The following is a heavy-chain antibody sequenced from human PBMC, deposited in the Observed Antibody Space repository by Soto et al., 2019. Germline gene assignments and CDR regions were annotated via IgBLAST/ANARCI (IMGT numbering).Heavy chain of an antibody. CDR1: GYAFINYA. Sequence: QVQMVQSGAEVKKPGTSVKVSCKASGYAFINYAVTWVRQAPGEGLEWMGWIIPSNDNSYSAQKFQDRVTMSTETSSNTPYMELRRLTSNDPAVYYCSREGGNTGTSDYWGKGTLVTVSS. V-gene: IGHV1-18*01. CDR2: IIPSNDNS. CDR3: SREGGNTGTSDY. D-gene: IGHD1-7*01. J-gene: IGHJ4*02.